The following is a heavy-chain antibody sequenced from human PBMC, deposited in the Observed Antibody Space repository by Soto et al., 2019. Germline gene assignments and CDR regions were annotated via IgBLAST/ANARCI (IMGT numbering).Heavy chain of an antibody. Sequence: QVQLVQSGAEVKKPGASVKVSCKASGYTFTSYGISWVRQAPGQGLEWMGWIRAYTGNTHYAQKLQGRVTMTTHTSTSTAYNELKTLTSDDRALYYCQRAHPTMDVWGQGTTVTVSS. CDR1: GYTFTSYG. V-gene: IGHV1-18*01. CDR2: IRAYTGNT. J-gene: IGHJ6*02. CDR3: QRAHPTMDV.